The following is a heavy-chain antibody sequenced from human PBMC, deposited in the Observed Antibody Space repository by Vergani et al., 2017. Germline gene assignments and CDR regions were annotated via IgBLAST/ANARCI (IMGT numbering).Heavy chain of an antibody. CDR2: IISILGIA. J-gene: IGHJ3*02. D-gene: IGHD2-2*03. V-gene: IGHV1-69*02. Sequence: QVQLVQSGAEVKKPGSSVKVSCKASGGTFSSYTISWVRQAPGQGLEWMGRIISILGIANYAQKFQGRVTITADKSTSTAYMELSSLRSEDTAVYYCARNGYCSSTSCFNDAFDIWGQGTMVTVSS. CDR3: ARNGYCSSTSCFNDAFDI. CDR1: GGTFSSYT.